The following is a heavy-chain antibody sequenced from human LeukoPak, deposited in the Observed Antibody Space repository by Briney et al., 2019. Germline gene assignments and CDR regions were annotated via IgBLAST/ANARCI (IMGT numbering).Heavy chain of an antibody. CDR3: ARDFVRFYYDSSGYYYGADAFDI. CDR2: ISAYNGNT. D-gene: IGHD3-22*01. Sequence: ASVKVSCKASGYTFTSYGISWVRQAPGQGLEWMGWISAYNGNTNYAQKVQGRVTMTTDTSTSTAYMEPRSLRSDDTAVYYCARDFVRFYYDSSGYYYGADAFDIWGQGTMVTVSS. V-gene: IGHV1-18*01. CDR1: GYTFTSYG. J-gene: IGHJ3*02.